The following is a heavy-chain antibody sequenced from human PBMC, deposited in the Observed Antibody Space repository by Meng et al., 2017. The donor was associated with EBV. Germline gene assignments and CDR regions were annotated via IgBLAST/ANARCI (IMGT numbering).Heavy chain of an antibody. CDR3: ASAEHYGDYVFEY. CDR1: GGILRSFA. V-gene: IGHV1-69*01. J-gene: IGHJ4*02. D-gene: IGHD4-17*01. CDR2: IIPLVHKT. Sequence: VELVQSGSEAKAAGSSVKVSCKASGGILRSFAISWVRPAPGQGREWMGGIIPLVHKTNYAQKFQGRLHIIADESSATTYMELSSLRSEDTAIYYCASAEHYGDYVFEYWGQGTLVTVSS.